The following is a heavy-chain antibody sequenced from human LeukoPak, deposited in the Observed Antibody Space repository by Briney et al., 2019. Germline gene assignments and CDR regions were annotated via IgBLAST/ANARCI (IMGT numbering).Heavy chain of an antibody. Sequence: SETLSLTCTVSGGSISSYYWSWIRQPPGKGLKWIGYIYYSGSTNYNPSLKSRVTISVDTSKNQFSLKLSSVTAADTAVYYCASLYYYYGMDVWGQGTTVTVSS. CDR3: ASLYYYYGMDV. CDR1: GGSISSYY. V-gene: IGHV4-59*08. D-gene: IGHD2-15*01. CDR2: IYYSGST. J-gene: IGHJ6*02.